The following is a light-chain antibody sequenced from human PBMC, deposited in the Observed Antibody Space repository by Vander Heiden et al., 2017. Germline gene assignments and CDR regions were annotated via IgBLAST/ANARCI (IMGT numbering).Light chain of an antibody. CDR2: AAS. CDR1: QSISSY. Sequence: VQMTQSPSSLSASVGDRVTITCRASQSISSYLNWYQQKPGKAPKLLIYAASSLQSGVPSRFSGSGSGTDFTLTISSLQPEDFATYYCQQSYSTFRTFGGGTKVEIK. J-gene: IGKJ4*01. V-gene: IGKV1-39*01. CDR3: QQSYSTFRT.